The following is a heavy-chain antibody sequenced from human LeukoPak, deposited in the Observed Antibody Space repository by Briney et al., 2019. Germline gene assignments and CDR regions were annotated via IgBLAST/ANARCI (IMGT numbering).Heavy chain of an antibody. CDR3: ARAIGKSESY. CDR1: GFTLSSYW. J-gene: IGHJ4*02. V-gene: IGHV3-7*01. CDR2: IKQDGSEK. D-gene: IGHD4-23*01. Sequence: GGPLRLSCAASGFTLSSYWMSWVRQAPGKGLEWVANIKQDGSEKYYVDSVKGRFTISRDNAKNSVYLQMNSLRAEDTAVYCCARAIGKSESYWGQGTLVTVSS.